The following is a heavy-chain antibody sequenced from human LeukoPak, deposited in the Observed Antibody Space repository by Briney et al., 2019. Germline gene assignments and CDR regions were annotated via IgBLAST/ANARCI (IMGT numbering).Heavy chain of an antibody. CDR3: ARANYYDSSGFDY. D-gene: IGHD3-22*01. CDR2: IYHSGSS. Sequence: KPSETLSLTCTVSNYSISSGDYWGWIRQPPGKGLEWIGNIYHSGSSYYNPSLKSRVTISVDTSKNQFSLKLSSVTAADTAVYYCARANYYDSSGFDYWGQGTLVTVSS. CDR1: NYSISSGDY. J-gene: IGHJ4*02. V-gene: IGHV4-38-2*02.